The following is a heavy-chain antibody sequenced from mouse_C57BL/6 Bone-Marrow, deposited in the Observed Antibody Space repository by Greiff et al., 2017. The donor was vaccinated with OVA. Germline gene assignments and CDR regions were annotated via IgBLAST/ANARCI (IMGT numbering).Heavy chain of an antibody. J-gene: IGHJ1*03. CDR2: IRLKSDNYAT. Sequence: ESGGGLVQPGGSMKLSCVASGFTFSNYWMNWVRQSPEKGLEWVAQIRLKSDNYATHYAESVKGRFTISRDDSKSSVYLQMNNLRAEDTGIYYCTVVSLGNSSHWYIDVWGTGTTVTVSS. V-gene: IGHV6-3*01. CDR3: TVVSLGNSSHWYIDV. D-gene: IGHD1-1*01. CDR1: GFTFSNYW.